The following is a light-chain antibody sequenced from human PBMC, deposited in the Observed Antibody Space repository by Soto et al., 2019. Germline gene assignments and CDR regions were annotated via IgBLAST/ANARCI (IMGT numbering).Light chain of an antibody. CDR3: QHNYNTPHT. J-gene: IGKJ2*01. Sequence: DIQMTQSPSSLSASVGDRVTITCRASQGVSDYLLWYQQRPGPAPKLLIYAASNLLSGVPSRFSGSGSGTNFTLTISSLQPEDFAIYYCQHNYNTPHTFGQGTKLETK. CDR2: AAS. V-gene: IGKV1-39*01. CDR1: QGVSDY.